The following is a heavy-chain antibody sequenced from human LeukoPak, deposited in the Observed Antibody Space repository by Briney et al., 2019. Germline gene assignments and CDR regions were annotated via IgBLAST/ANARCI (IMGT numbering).Heavy chain of an antibody. J-gene: IGHJ4*02. D-gene: IGHD3-22*01. V-gene: IGHV3-74*01. CDR1: GFSFSSYW. Sequence: GGSLRLSCAASGFSFSSYWMHWVRQAPGTGLVWVSRIKSDGSTTNYADFVKGRFTISRDNAKNSLYLQMNSLRAEDTAVYYCAREQGSDYYDSSGYLYYFDYWGQGTLVTVSS. CDR3: AREQGSDYYDSSGYLYYFDY. CDR2: IKSDGSTT.